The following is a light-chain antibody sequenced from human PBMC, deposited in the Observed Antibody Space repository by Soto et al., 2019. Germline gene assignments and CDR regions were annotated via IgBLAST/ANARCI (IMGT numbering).Light chain of an antibody. J-gene: IGKJ1*01. CDR2: GAS. V-gene: IGKV3-20*01. CDR3: RQHRT. CDR1: QSVSSSY. Sequence: ETVLTPSPATLSVSTGARATLSCRASQSVSSSYLAWYQQKPGQTPRLLIYGASSRATGIPDRFSGSGFTINFTRLLSKEDADDFSLYHCRQHRTFGQGTKVDIK.